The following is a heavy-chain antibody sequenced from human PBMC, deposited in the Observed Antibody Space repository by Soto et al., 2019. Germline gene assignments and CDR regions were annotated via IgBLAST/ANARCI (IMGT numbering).Heavy chain of an antibody. V-gene: IGHV3-30-3*01. CDR1: GFTFNSYN. CDR2: ISFDGANT. Sequence: QVQLVESGGGVVPPGGSLRVSCVVSGFTFNSYNMHWVRQAPGEGLEWVAVISFDGANTFYEDSVKGRFTISRDTSRYTLYLQMSRLRVEDTAVYYCARDGYNRGGFDDWGQGTLGSVSS. J-gene: IGHJ4*02. D-gene: IGHD6-25*01. CDR3: ARDGYNRGGFDD.